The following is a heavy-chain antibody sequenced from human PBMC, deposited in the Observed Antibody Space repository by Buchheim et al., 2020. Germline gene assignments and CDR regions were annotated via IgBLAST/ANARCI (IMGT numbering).Heavy chain of an antibody. CDR2: IYYSGST. CDR3: ARGVFGSSDWFDP. Sequence: QVQLQESGPGLVKPSETLSLTCTVSGGSISSYYWSWIRQPPGKGLEWIGYIYYSGSTNYNPSLKSRVTISVDTSKNQFSLKLSSVTAADTAVYYCARGVFGSSDWFDPWGQGT. CDR1: GGSISSYY. J-gene: IGHJ5*02. D-gene: IGHD6-6*01. V-gene: IGHV4-59*01.